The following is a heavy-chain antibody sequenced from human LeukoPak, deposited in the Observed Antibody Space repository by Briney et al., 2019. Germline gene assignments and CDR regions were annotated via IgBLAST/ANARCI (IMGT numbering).Heavy chain of an antibody. V-gene: IGHV4-4*07. J-gene: IGHJ4*02. Sequence: PSETLSLTCTVSGGSISSYYWSWIRQPAGKGLGWIGRIYTSGSTNYNPSLKSRVTMSVDTSKNQFSLKLSSVTAADTAVYYCARADYSSSPLDYWGQGTLVTVSS. CDR2: IYTSGST. D-gene: IGHD6-6*01. CDR3: ARADYSSSPLDY. CDR1: GGSISSYY.